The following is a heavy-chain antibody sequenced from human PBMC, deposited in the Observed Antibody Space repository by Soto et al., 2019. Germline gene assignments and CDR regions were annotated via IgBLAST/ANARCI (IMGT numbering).Heavy chain of an antibody. CDR2: IYGGGTT. Sequence: EVQLVESGGGLIQPGGSLRLSCAASGFSVSSKYMTWVRQAPGKGLEWVSVIYGGGTTYYADSVKGRFTISRDNSKNTLYLQMNSLRAEDTGVYYCVQTTGWPGFDFWGQGTLVIVSS. V-gene: IGHV3-53*01. D-gene: IGHD6-19*01. CDR1: GFSVSSKY. CDR3: VQTTGWPGFDF. J-gene: IGHJ4*02.